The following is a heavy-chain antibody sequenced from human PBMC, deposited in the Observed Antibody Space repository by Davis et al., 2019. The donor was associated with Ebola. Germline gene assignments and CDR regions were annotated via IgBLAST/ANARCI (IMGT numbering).Heavy chain of an antibody. V-gene: IGHV1-46*03. CDR2: ISPNDGRT. CDR1: GYTFTNYY. CDR3: TTPGGQDSGYDVFDI. J-gene: IGHJ3*02. D-gene: IGHD5-12*01. Sequence: MPGGSLRLSCKGSGYTFTNYYMHWVRQAPGQGLEWMGMISPNDGRTIYAQKFQGRVTVTRDTSTTTVYMDLSSLRSEDTALYYCTTPGGQDSGYDVFDIWGQGTMVTVSS.